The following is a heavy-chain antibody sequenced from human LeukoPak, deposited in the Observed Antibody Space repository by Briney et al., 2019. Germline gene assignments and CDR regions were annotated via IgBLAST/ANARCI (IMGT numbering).Heavy chain of an antibody. CDR1: GFTFSAYE. J-gene: IGHJ6*02. D-gene: IGHD4-17*01. CDR2: ISSSGDIL. Sequence: GGSLRLSCAASGFTFSAYEINWVRQAPGKGLEWVSYISSSGDILYYADSVKGRFTISRDNAKNSLYLQMNSLRAEDTAVYYCARETAYGDYISYYYYYGMDVWGQGTTGTVSS. CDR3: ARETAYGDYISYYYYYGMDV. V-gene: IGHV3-48*03.